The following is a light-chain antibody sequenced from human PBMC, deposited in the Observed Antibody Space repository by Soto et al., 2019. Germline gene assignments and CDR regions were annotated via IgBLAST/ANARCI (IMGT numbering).Light chain of an antibody. V-gene: IGKV1-12*02. CDR3: QQFNSFPWT. J-gene: IGKJ1*01. CDR2: AAS. Sequence: DIQMTQSPSSVSASVGDRVTITCRASQGISSWLDWYQQKPGKAPKLLIYAASSLQSGVPSRFSGSGSGTDFTLTSSSLQTEDFATYYCQQFNSFPWTFGQGTKGEIK. CDR1: QGISSW.